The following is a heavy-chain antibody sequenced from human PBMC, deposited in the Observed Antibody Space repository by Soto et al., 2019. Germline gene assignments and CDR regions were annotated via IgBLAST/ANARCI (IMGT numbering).Heavy chain of an antibody. CDR1: GFTFSSYG. CDR2: ISNDGSKK. V-gene: IGHV3-30*18. J-gene: IGHJ6*02. D-gene: IGHD5-18*01. Sequence: GGSLRLSCAASGFTFSSYGMHWVRQAPGKGLEWVAVISNDGSKKYYADSVKGRFTISRDNSKNTLYLQMNSLRAEDTAVYYCAKDSGTAMVTSYYYYGMDVWGQGTTVTVSS. CDR3: AKDSGTAMVTSYYYYGMDV.